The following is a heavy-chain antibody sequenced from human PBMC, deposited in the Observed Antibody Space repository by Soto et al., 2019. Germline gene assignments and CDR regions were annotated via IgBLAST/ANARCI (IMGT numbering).Heavy chain of an antibody. J-gene: IGHJ1*01. CDR2: ISYDGSNK. V-gene: IGHV3-30*18. CDR3: AKDPNSSGYDTKFRH. D-gene: IGHD5-12*01. CDR1: GFTFSSYG. Sequence: GGSLRLSCAASGFTFSSYGMHWVRQAPGKGLEWVAVISYDGSNKYYADSVKGRFTISRDNSKNTLYLQMNSLRAEDTAVYYCAKDPNSSGYDTKFRHWGQGTLVTVSS.